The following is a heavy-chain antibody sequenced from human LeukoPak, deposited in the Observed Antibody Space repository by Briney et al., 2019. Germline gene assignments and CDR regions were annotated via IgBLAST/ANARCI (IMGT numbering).Heavy chain of an antibody. Sequence: GESLKISCKGSGYSFTSYWIGWVRQMPGKGLEWMGIIYPGDSDTRYGPSFQGQVTISADKSISTAYLQWSSLKASDTAMYYCARHALVGPSVATSWFDPWGQGTLVTVSS. V-gene: IGHV5-51*01. CDR2: IYPGDSDT. CDR3: ARHALVGPSVATSWFDP. J-gene: IGHJ5*02. D-gene: IGHD5-12*01. CDR1: GYSFTSYW.